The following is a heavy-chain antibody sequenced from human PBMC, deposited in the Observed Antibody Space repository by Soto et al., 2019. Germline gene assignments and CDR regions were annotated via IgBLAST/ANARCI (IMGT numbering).Heavy chain of an antibody. CDR3: ARAQSASSWYYYYGMDV. Sequence: SVKVSCKASGGTFSSYAISWVRQAPGQGLEWMGGIIPIFGTANYAQKFQGRVTITADESTSTAYMELSGLRSEDTAVYYCARAQSASSWYYYYGMDVWGQGTTVTVSS. V-gene: IGHV1-69*13. CDR1: GGTFSSYA. CDR2: IIPIFGTA. J-gene: IGHJ6*02.